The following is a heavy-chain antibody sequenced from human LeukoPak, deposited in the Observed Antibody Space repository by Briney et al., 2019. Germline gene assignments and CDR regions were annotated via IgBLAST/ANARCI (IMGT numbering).Heavy chain of an antibody. CDR2: ISGSGGGT. Sequence: GGSLRLSCAASEFTFRSYAMSWVRQPPGKGLEWVPVISGSGGGTYYADSVKGRFTISRDNSKNTLYLQMNSLRAEDTAVYYCAKGGVSRGIVIVPPAVPPDSWGQGTLVTVSS. D-gene: IGHD2-2*01. CDR1: EFTFRSYA. J-gene: IGHJ4*02. V-gene: IGHV3-23*01. CDR3: AKGGVSRGIVIVPPAVPPDS.